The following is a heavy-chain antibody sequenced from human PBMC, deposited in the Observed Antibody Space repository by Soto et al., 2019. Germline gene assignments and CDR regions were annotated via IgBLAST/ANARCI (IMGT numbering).Heavy chain of an antibody. CDR3: ARVVAVDGYYYYGMDV. Sequence: SVKVSCNGSGCTFSSYAISLVRHSPGQGLEWMGGIIPIFGTANYAKKFKGRVTITADESTSTAYMELSSLRSEDTAVYYCARVVAVDGYYYYGMDVWGQGTTVHVSS. CDR1: GCTFSSYA. D-gene: IGHD6-19*01. J-gene: IGHJ6*02. CDR2: IIPIFGTA. V-gene: IGHV1-69*13.